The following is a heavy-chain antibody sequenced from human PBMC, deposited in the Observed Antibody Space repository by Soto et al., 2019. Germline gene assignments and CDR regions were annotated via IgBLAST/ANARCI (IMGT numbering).Heavy chain of an antibody. J-gene: IGHJ6*02. D-gene: IGHD2-2*01. V-gene: IGHV3-23*01. CDR3: AKDQGVVVPAANDYYYGMDV. Sequence: GGSLRLSCAASGFTFSSYAMSWVRQAPGKGLEWVSAISGSGGSTYYADSVKGRFTISRANSKNTLYLQMNSLRAEDTAVYYCAKDQGVVVPAANDYYYGMDVWGQGTTVTVSS. CDR2: ISGSGGST. CDR1: GFTFSSYA.